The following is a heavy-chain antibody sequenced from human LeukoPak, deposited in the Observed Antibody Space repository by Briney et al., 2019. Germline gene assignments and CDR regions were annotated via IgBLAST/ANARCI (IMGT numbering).Heavy chain of an antibody. CDR2: IYPGDSDT. V-gene: IGHV5-51*01. Sequence: GESLKISCKGSGYSFTSYWIGWVRQMPGKGLEWMGIIYPGDSDTRYSPSFQGQVTISADKSISTAYLQWSSLKASDTAMYYCARDSGYDSRVAHYFDYWGQGTLVTVSS. CDR1: GYSFTSYW. J-gene: IGHJ4*02. D-gene: IGHD5-12*01. CDR3: ARDSGYDSRVAHYFDY.